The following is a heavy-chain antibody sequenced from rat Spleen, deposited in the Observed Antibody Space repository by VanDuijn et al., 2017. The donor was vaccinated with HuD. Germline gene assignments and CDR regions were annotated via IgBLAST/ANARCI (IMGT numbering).Heavy chain of an antibody. V-gene: IGHV5-29*01. CDR2: ISYDSTNT. CDR1: GFTFSNYG. CDR3: ARHPQLGAFWYFDF. J-gene: IGHJ1*01. D-gene: IGHD5-1*01. Sequence: EVQLEESGGGLVQPGRSLKLSCAASGFTFSNYGMAWVRQAPTKGLEWVAAISYDSTNTYYRDSVKGRFTISRDNAKSTLYLQLDSLRSEDTATYYCARHPQLGAFWYFDFWGPGTMVTVSS.